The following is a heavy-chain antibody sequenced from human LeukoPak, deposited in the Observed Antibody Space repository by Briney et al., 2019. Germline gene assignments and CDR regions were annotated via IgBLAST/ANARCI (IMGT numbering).Heavy chain of an antibody. J-gene: IGHJ3*02. V-gene: IGHV1-18*01. CDR2: LSGYNCNT. Sequence: ASVKVSCKASGYTFTSYHITWVRQAPGQGLEWVGWLSGYNCNTKYAQKLQGRVSMTTDTSTSKAYMELRSLRTDGTGVYYCARRVRHCSGGSCSKSDAFDIWGQGTMVTVSS. CDR3: ARRVRHCSGGSCSKSDAFDI. CDR1: GYTFTSYH. D-gene: IGHD2-15*01.